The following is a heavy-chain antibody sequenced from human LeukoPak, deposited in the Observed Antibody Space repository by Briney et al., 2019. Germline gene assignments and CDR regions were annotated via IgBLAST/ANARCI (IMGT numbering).Heavy chain of an antibody. CDR1: GFTFSSYV. CDR2: ISGSGATT. V-gene: IGHV3-23*01. CDR3: AKDYAYYYGSGIGGFEY. Sequence: GGSLRLSCAASGFTFSSYVMSWVRQAPGKGLEWVSAISGSGATTYYADSVKGRFTISRDKSDNTLYLQMNSLRAEDTAVYYCAKDYAYYYGSGIGGFEYWGQGTLVTVSS. D-gene: IGHD3-10*01. J-gene: IGHJ4*02.